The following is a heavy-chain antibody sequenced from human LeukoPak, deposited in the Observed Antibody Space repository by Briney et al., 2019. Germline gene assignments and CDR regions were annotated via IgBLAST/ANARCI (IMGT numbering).Heavy chain of an antibody. V-gene: IGHV1-69*13. CDR1: GGTFSSYA. CDR3: ARDSYDSSGYYYNWFDP. J-gene: IGHJ5*02. D-gene: IGHD3-22*01. CDR2: IIPIFGTT. Sequence: SVKVSCKASGGTFSSYAISSVRQATGQGLEWMGGIIPIFGTTNYAQKFQGRVTITADESTSTAYMELSSLRSEDTAVYYCARDSYDSSGYYYNWFDPWGQGTLVTVSS.